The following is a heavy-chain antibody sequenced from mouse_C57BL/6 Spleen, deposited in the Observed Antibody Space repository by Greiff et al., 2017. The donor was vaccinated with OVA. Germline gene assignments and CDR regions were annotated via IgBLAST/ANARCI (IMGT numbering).Heavy chain of an antibody. D-gene: IGHD1-1*01. CDR1: GYIFTSYW. Sequence: VQLQQPGAELVKPGASVKLSCKASGYIFTSYWMHWVKQRPGQGLEWIGMIHPNSGSTNYNEKFKSKATLTVDKSSSTAYMQLSSLTSEDSAVYYCARDFLFITTVVATGYFDYWGQGTTLTVSS. CDR2: IHPNSGST. V-gene: IGHV1-64*01. CDR3: ARDFLFITTVVATGYFDY. J-gene: IGHJ2*01.